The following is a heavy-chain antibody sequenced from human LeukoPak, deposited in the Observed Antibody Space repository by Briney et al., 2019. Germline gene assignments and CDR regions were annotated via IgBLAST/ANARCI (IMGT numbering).Heavy chain of an antibody. CDR2: IYYTGST. V-gene: IGHV4-59*01. CDR3: ARDRRESSKPNDAFDI. Sequence: PSEALSLTCSVSGGSISSYYWSWIRQPPGKGLEWIGYIYYTGSTNYNPSLESRVTISVDTSKRQLSLKLSSVTAADTAVYYCARDRRESSKPNDAFDIGGQGTMVTVSS. J-gene: IGHJ3*02. CDR1: GGSISSYY.